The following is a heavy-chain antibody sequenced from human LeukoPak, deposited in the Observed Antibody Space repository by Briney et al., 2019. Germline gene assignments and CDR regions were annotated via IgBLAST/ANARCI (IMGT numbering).Heavy chain of an antibody. CDR2: IIPILGIA. J-gene: IGHJ4*02. CDR1: GGTFSSYA. D-gene: IGHD6-19*01. CDR3: ARVTNGRAVAGGLDY. Sequence: SVKVSCKASGGTFSSYAISWVRQAPGQGLEWMGRIIPILGIANYAQKFQGRVTITADKSTSTAYMELSSLRSEDTAVYYCARVTNGRAVAGGLDYWGQGTLVTVSS. V-gene: IGHV1-69*04.